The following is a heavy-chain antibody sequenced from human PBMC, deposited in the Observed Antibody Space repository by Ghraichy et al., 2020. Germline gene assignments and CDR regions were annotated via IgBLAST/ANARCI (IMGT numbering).Heavy chain of an antibody. CDR2: ISGSGGST. CDR1: GFTFSSYA. J-gene: IGHJ6*02. Sequence: ETLRLSCAASGFTFSSYAMSWVRQAPGKGLEWVSAISGSGGSTYYADSVKGRFTISRDNSKNTLYLQMNSLRAEDTAVYYCAKGFGSHYDFWSGYSYYYYGMDVWGQGTTVTVSS. V-gene: IGHV3-23*01. CDR3: AKGFGSHYDFWSGYSYYYYGMDV. D-gene: IGHD3-3*01.